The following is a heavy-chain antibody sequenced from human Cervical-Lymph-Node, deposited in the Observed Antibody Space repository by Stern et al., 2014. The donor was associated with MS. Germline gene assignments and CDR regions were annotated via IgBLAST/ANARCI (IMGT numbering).Heavy chain of an antibody. CDR1: GGSISSGDYY. J-gene: IGHJ4*02. V-gene: IGHV4-30-4*01. CDR2: IFYSGST. Sequence: QLQLQESGPGLVKPSQTLSLTCTVSGGSISSGDYYWSWIRQPPAKGLEWIGYIFYSGSTYYNPSLQSRLTLSVDTSKNQFSLKLSSVTAADTAVYFCVRWPVRYYDSSGYYYGEDYWGQGTLVTVSS. D-gene: IGHD3-22*01. CDR3: VRWPVRYYDSSGYYYGEDY.